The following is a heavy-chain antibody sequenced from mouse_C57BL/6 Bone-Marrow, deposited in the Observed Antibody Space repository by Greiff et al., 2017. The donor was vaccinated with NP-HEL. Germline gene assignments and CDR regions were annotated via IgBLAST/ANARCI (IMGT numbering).Heavy chain of an antibody. CDR3: ARDADDYGYWYFDV. CDR2: SRNKANDYTT. D-gene: IGHD2-4*01. Sequence: EVKVVESGGGLVQSGRSLRLSCATSGFTFSDFYMEWVRQAPGKGLEWIAASRNKANDYTTEYSASVKGRFIVSRDTSQSILYLQMNALRAEDTAIYYCARDADDYGYWYFDVWGTGTTVTVSS. V-gene: IGHV7-1*01. J-gene: IGHJ1*03. CDR1: GFTFSDFY.